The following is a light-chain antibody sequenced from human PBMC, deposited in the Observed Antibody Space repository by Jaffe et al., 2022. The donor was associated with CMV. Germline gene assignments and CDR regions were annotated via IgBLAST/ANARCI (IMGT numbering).Light chain of an antibody. J-gene: IGKJ1*01. CDR3: QQSSTSLRT. V-gene: IGKV1-39*01. CDR1: QNINKQ. CDR2: GAS. Sequence: DIQMTQSPSSLSASLGDRVTITCRASQNINKQLNWYQQTPGKAPNLLIYGASNLHNGVPSRFSGSGSGADFTLTISSLQPEDFATYYCQQSSTSLRTFGQGTKVEIK.